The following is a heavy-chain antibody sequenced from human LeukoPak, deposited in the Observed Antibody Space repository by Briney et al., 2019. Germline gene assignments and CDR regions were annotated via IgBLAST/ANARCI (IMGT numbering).Heavy chain of an antibody. D-gene: IGHD3-10*01. Sequence: SETLSLTCAVYGGSFSGYYWSWIRQSPGKGLEWIGEINHSGSTNYNPSLTSRVTISVDTSKNQFSLKLSSVTAADTAVYYCARGYGSGSYYGYWGQGTLVTVSS. CDR1: GGSFSGYY. J-gene: IGHJ4*02. CDR3: ARGYGSGSYYGY. CDR2: INHSGST. V-gene: IGHV4-34*01.